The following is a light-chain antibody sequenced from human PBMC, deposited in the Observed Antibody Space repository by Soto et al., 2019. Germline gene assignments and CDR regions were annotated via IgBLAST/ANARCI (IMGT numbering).Light chain of an antibody. CDR2: KAS. J-gene: IGKJ4*02. Sequence: DIEMTQSPSTLSVSLGERATLSCRASQTISSRLAWYQQKPGKAPRLLIYKASTLTSGVPSRFSGSGSRTDFTLTISSLEPDDSAAYYCQHCSNYSLAFGGGTKVDIK. V-gene: IGKV1-5*03. CDR1: QTISSR. CDR3: QHCSNYSLA.